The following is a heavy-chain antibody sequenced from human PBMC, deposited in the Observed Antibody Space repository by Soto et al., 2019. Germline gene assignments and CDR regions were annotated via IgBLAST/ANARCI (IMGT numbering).Heavy chain of an antibody. CDR2: IYSGDST. V-gene: IGHV3-66*01. CDR1: GFTVSSNY. Sequence: EVQLVESGGGLVQPGGALRLSCAASGFTVSSNYMSWVRQAPGKGLEWVSFIYSGDSTYDADSVTCRITISRDNTNNPLYLQMHSLRGEATSLYDCAAPALGDYWGDGLMEYWGQGTLVTVSS. CDR3: AAPALGDYWGDGLMEY. D-gene: IGHD4-17*01. J-gene: IGHJ4*02.